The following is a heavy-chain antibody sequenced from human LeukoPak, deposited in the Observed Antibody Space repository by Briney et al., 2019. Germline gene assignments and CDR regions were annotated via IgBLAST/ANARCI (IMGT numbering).Heavy chain of an antibody. D-gene: IGHD2-21*01. V-gene: IGHV1-69-2*01. J-gene: IGHJ4*02. CDR1: GGTFSSYA. CDR3: ATEAIPYIAVLISHQFDY. CDR2: VDPEDGET. Sequence: ASVKVSCKASGGTFSSYAISWVRQAPGQGLEWMGRVDPEDGETIYADNFQGRVTIIADTSTGTAYMELSSLRSEDTAVYYCATEAIPYIAVLISHQFDYWGQGTLVTVSS.